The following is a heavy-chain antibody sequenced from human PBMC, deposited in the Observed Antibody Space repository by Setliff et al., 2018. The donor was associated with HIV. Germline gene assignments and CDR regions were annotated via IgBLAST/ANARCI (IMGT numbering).Heavy chain of an antibody. CDR2: IYPGDSDT. D-gene: IGHD1-26*01. Sequence: GESLKISCKGSGYTFTNYWIGWVRQMPGKGLECMGIIYPGDSDTRYSPSFQGQVTISADKSISTAYLQWSSLKASDTAMFYCARPRRPYSGSYYDGFDIWGQGTMVTVAS. CDR3: ARPRRPYSGSYYDGFDI. CDR1: GYTFTNYW. J-gene: IGHJ3*02. V-gene: IGHV5-51*01.